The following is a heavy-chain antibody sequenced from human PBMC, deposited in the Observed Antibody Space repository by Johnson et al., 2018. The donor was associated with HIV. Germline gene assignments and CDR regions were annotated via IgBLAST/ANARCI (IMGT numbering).Heavy chain of an antibody. CDR1: GFTFSSYG. D-gene: IGHD1/OR15-1a*01. Sequence: QVQLVESGGGVVQPGGSLRLSCAASGFTFSSYGIHWVRQAPGKGLEWVAFIRYDGTNKYYADSVKGRVTISRDNAKNSLYLQMNSLRAEDTALYYCARGGPGFQNIHDPLDIWGQGTMVTVSS. CDR3: ARGGPGFQNIHDPLDI. V-gene: IGHV3-30*02. CDR2: IRYDGTNK. J-gene: IGHJ3*02.